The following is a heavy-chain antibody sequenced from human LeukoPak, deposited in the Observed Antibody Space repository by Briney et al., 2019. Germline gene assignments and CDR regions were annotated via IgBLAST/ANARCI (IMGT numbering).Heavy chain of an antibody. V-gene: IGHV1-69*13. Sequence: SVKVSCKASGGTFSSYAISWVRQAPGQGLEWMGGIIPIFGTANYAQKFQGRVTITADESTSTAYMELSSLRSEDTAVYYCAREMRIEYCSSTSCFHYAFDIWGQGTMVTVSS. J-gene: IGHJ3*02. CDR2: IIPIFGTA. D-gene: IGHD2-2*01. CDR1: GGTFSSYA. CDR3: AREMRIEYCSSTSCFHYAFDI.